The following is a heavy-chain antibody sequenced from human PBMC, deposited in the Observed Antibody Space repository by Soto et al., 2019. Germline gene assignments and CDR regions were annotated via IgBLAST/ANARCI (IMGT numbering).Heavy chain of an antibody. Sequence: QVQLVQSGAEVKKPGSSVKVSCKASGGTFSSYAISWVRQAPGQGLEWMGGIIPIFGTANYAQKFQVRVTITADESTXXXXXXXXXXXXXXXXXXXXXXXXXXXXXXXGMDVWGQGTTVTVSS. CDR3: XXXXXXXXXXXGMDV. CDR1: GGTFSSYA. J-gene: IGHJ6*02. CDR2: IIPIFGTA. V-gene: IGHV1-69*12.